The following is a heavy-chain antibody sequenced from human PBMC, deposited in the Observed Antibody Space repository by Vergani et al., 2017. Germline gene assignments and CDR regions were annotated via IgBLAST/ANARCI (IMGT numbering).Heavy chain of an antibody. CDR3: VHRLDYFDWDGACDG. J-gene: IGHJ3*01. D-gene: IGHD3-9*01. CDR2: VYWNDDE. CDR1: GFSLTTGGEG. Sequence: QITLRESGPTLVKPTQTLTLTCTFSGFSLTTGGEGVGWIRQPPGRALEWLAFVYWNDDERYSPSLKSRVTLTKDTSKNEVILTMATMDPVDTATYYCVHRLDYFDWDGACDGWGPGTMVTVSS. V-gene: IGHV2-5*01.